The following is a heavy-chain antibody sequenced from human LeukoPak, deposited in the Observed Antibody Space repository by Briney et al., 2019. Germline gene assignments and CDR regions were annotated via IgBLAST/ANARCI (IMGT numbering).Heavy chain of an antibody. CDR1: GGTFSSYT. V-gene: IGHV1-69*02. CDR3: STDVWSGYYTGGVENY. CDR2: IIPILGIA. D-gene: IGHD3-3*01. J-gene: IGHJ4*02. Sequence: GSSVKVSCKASGGTFSSYTISWVRQAPGQGLEWMGRIIPILGIANYAQKFQGRVTITADKSTSTAYMELSSLRSEDTAVYYCSTDVWSGYYTGGVENYWGQGTLVTVSP.